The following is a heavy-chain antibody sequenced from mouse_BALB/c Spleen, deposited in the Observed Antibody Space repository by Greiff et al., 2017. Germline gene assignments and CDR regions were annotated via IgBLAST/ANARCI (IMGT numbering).Heavy chain of an antibody. V-gene: IGHV14-4*02. CDR3: NASPRGY. Sequence: VQLQQSGAELVRSGASVKLSCTASGFNIKDYYMHWVKQRPEQGLEWIGWIDPENGDTEYAPKFQGKATMTADTSSNTAYLQLSSLTSEDTAVYYCNASPRGYWGQGTTLTVSS. CDR2: IDPENGDT. CDR1: GFNIKDYY. J-gene: IGHJ2*01.